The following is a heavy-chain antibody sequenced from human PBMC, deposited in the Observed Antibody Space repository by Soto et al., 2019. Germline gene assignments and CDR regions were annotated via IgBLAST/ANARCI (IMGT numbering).Heavy chain of an antibody. V-gene: IGHV4-34*01. CDR2: INHSGST. Sequence: SETLSLTCAVYGGSFSGDHWSWIRQPPGKGLEWIGEINHSGSTNNNPSLKSRVTISVDMSKKQISLKLNSVTAADTAVYYCARRYCSSTSCLAGFDPWGRGTLVTVSS. D-gene: IGHD2-2*01. CDR1: GGSFSGDH. J-gene: IGHJ5*02. CDR3: ARRYCSSTSCLAGFDP.